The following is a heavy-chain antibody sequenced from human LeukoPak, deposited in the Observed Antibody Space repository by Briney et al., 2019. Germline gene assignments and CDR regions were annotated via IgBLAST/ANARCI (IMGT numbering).Heavy chain of an antibody. V-gene: IGHV4-31*03. J-gene: IGHJ4*02. D-gene: IGHD1-26*01. CDR2: IYYSGST. CDR3: ARVNSVGATGYFDY. CDR1: GGSISSGDYY. Sequence: SQTLSLTCTVSGGSISSGDYYWSWIRQHPGKGLEWIGYIYYSGSTYYNPSLKSRVTISVDTSKNQFSLKLSSVTAADTAVYYCARVNSVGATGYFDYWGQGTLVTVSS.